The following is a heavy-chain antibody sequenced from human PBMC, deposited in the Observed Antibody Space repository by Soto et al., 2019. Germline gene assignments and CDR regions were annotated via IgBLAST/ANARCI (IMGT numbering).Heavy chain of an antibody. CDR3: ATRHSSTLFDY. D-gene: IGHD6-13*01. V-gene: IGHV4-39*01. J-gene: IGHJ4*02. CDR1: GGSISSSNYY. CDR2: IYYSGIT. Sequence: QLQLQESGPGLVKPSETLSLTCTVSGGSISSSNYYWGWIRQPPGKGLEWIGNIYYSGITYYNPSLKNRVTISVDTSKNQFCLKLSSVTAAYTAVYYCATRHSSTLFDYWGQGTLVPVSS.